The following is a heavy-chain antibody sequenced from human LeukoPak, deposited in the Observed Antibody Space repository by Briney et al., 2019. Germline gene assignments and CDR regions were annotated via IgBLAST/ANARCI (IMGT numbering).Heavy chain of an antibody. CDR2: IIPIFGTA. CDR3: ARDPGYYGSGSYYYFDY. J-gene: IGHJ4*02. D-gene: IGHD3-10*01. Sequence: SVEVSCKASGGTFSSYAISWVRQAPGQGLEWMGGIIPIFGTANYAQKFQGRVTITADESTSTAYMELSSLRSEDTAVYYCARDPGYYGSGSYYYFDYWGQGTLVTVSS. CDR1: GGTFSSYA. V-gene: IGHV1-69*13.